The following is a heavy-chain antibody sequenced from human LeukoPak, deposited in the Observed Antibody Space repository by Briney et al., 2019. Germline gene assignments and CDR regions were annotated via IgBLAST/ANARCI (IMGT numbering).Heavy chain of an antibody. CDR1: GFTFSLYW. V-gene: IGHV3-7*01. J-gene: IGHJ4*02. Sequence: GGSLRLSCAASGFTFSLYWMTWVRQSPGKGLEWVADINPDGSQKYSVDSVKGRFTISRDNAKNSLFLQMNSLRAEDTAVYYCARDNPGIAAAESTIGLKKGGYFDYWGQGTLVTVSS. D-gene: IGHD6-13*01. CDR3: ARDNPGIAAAESTIGLKKGGYFDY. CDR2: INPDGSQK.